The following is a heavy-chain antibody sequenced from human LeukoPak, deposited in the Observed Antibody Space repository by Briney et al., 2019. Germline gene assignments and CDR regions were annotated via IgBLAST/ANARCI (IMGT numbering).Heavy chain of an antibody. J-gene: IGHJ3*02. V-gene: IGHV4-39*07. CDR3: ARGYGDYGYDAFDI. CDR1: GGSISSSSYY. D-gene: IGHD4-17*01. Sequence: SETLSLTCTVSGGSISSSSYYWGWIRQPPGKGLEWIGSIYYSGNTYYNPSLKSRVTISVDTSKNQFSLKLSSVTAADTAVYYCARGYGDYGYDAFDIWGQGTMVTVSS. CDR2: IYYSGNT.